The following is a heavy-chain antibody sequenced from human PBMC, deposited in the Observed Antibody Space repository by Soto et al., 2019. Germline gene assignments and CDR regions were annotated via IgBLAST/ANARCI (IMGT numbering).Heavy chain of an antibody. V-gene: IGHV5-10-1*01. J-gene: IGHJ5*02. CDR1: GYSFTIYR. D-gene: IGHD4-4*01. Sequence: PGESLKISCKGSGYSFTIYRISWVRQMPGKGLEWMGRIDPSDSYTNYSPSFQGHVTISADKSISTAYLQWSSLKASDTAMYYCARWGPLYSNYVPPWDWFDPWGQGTLVTVS. CDR2: IDPSDSYT. CDR3: ARWGPLYSNYVPPWDWFDP.